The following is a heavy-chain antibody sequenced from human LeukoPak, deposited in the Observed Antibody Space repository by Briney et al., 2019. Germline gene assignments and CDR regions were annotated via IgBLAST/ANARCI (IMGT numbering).Heavy chain of an antibody. CDR2: ISAYNGNT. V-gene: IGHV1-18*01. CDR3: ARDRITIFGVVTQSNDAFDI. CDR1: GYTFTSYG. Sequence: ASVKVSCKASGYTFTSYGISWVRQAPGQGLEWMGWISAYNGNTNYEQKLQGRVTMTTDTSTSTAYMELRSLRSDDTAVYYCARDRITIFGVVTQSNDAFDIWGQGTMVTVSS. D-gene: IGHD3-3*01. J-gene: IGHJ3*02.